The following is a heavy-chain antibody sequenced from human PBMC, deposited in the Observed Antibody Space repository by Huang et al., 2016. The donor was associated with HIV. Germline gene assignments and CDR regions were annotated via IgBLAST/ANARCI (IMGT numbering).Heavy chain of an antibody. J-gene: IGHJ3*02. D-gene: IGHD3-16*01. V-gene: IGHV4-34*01. Sequence: QVRLHQWGTGLVRPSETLSLTCAVYGGPLSGHYWSWVRLPPGGSMEWLGDVNHRGSANYNPSLKSRLSMSIDTSKKQFSLKLCSVTAADTALYYCARSLMGEDPFDIWGQGTLVTVSS. CDR2: VNHRGSA. CDR1: GGPLSGHY. CDR3: ARSLMGEDPFDI.